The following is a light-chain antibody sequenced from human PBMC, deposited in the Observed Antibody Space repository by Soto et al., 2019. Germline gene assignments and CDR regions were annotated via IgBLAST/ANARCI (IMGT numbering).Light chain of an antibody. Sequence: DLQMPQSPSSLSASVGDRVTITCRASQGISSYLDWYQRKPGKVPKLLIYAASTLQSGVPSRFSGSGSATDFTLTISSLQPEDVATYYCEKYNSAPLTFGGGTKVEIK. V-gene: IGKV1-27*01. J-gene: IGKJ4*01. CDR3: EKYNSAPLT. CDR2: AAS. CDR1: QGISSY.